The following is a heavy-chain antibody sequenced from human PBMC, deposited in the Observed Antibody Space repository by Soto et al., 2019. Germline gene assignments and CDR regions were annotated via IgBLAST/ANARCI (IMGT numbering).Heavy chain of an antibody. Sequence: QVQLVESGGGVVQPGRSLRLSCAASGFTFSSYGMHWVRQAPGKGLEWVAVISYDGSNKYYADSVKGRFTISRDNSKNPLYLQMNSLRAEDTAVYYCATRGGGCLTPREGCYYYGMDVWGQGTTVTVSS. V-gene: IGHV3-30*03. J-gene: IGHJ6*02. D-gene: IGHD2-15*01. CDR1: GFTFSSYG. CDR3: ATRGGGCLTPREGCYYYGMDV. CDR2: ISYDGSNK.